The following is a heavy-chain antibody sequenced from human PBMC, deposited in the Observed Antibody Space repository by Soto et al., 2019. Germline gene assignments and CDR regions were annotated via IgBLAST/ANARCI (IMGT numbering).Heavy chain of an antibody. D-gene: IGHD3-10*01. J-gene: IGHJ6*02. CDR2: IWYDGSNK. V-gene: IGHV3-33*01. Sequence: GGSLRLSCAASGFTFSSYGMHWVRQAPGKGLEWVAVIWYDGSNKYYADSVKGRFTISRDNSKNTLYLQMNSLRAEDTAVYYCAREGREDYYGDYYYYGMDVWGQGTTVTVSS. CDR3: AREGREDYYGDYYYYGMDV. CDR1: GFTFSSYG.